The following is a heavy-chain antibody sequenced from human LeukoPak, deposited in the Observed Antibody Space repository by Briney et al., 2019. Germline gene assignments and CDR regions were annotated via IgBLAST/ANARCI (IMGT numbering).Heavy chain of an antibody. CDR2: IYSGGST. V-gene: IGHV3-53*01. D-gene: IGHD3-3*01. Sequence: GGSLRLSCAASGFTVSSNYMSWVRQAPGKGLEWVSVIYSGGSTYYADSVKGRFTISRDHSKNTLYLQMNSLRAEDTAVYYCARAEWRANAFDIWGQGTMVTVSS. CDR3: ARAEWRANAFDI. CDR1: GFTVSSNY. J-gene: IGHJ3*02.